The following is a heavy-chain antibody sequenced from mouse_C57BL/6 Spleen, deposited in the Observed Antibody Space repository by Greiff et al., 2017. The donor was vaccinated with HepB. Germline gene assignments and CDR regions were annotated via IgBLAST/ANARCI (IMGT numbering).Heavy chain of an antibody. J-gene: IGHJ2*01. CDR3: TREELRLGLDY. CDR1: GFTFSSYA. D-gene: IGHD3-2*02. V-gene: IGHV5-9-1*02. Sequence: DVMLVESGEGLVKPGGSLKLSCAASGFTFSSYAMSWVRQTPVKRLEWVAYISSGGDYIYYADTVKGRFTISRDNARNTLYLQMSSLKSEDTAMYYCTREELRLGLDYWGQGTTLTVSS. CDR2: ISSGGDYI.